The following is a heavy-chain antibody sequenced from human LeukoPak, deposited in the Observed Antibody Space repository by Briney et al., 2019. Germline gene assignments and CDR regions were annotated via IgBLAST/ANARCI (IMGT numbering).Heavy chain of an antibody. CDR1: GFTFSSYA. V-gene: IGHV3-23*01. CDR2: ISGSGGST. D-gene: IGHD3-3*01. Sequence: GGSLRLSCAASGFTFSSYAMSWVRQAPGKGLEWVSAISGSGGSTYYADSVKGRFTISRDNSKNTLYLQMNSLRAEDTAVYYCADPYYDFWSGYYSMDVWGKGTTVTVSS. J-gene: IGHJ6*04. CDR3: ADPYYDFWSGYYSMDV.